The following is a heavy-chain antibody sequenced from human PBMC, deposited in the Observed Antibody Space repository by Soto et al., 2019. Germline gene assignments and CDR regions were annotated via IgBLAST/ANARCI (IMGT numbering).Heavy chain of an antibody. CDR2: IKNKANSYTT. D-gene: IGHD3-16*01. J-gene: IGHJ3*01. CDR1: GFTFRGHF. Sequence: ESGGGLVQPGGSLRLSCAASGFTFRGHFMDWVRQAPGKGLEWVGRIKNKANSYTTEYAASVKGRFTISRDDSENFLFLQMDSLGTEDTAIYYCARVPYLRSDEFDFWGQGTMVAVSS. V-gene: IGHV3-72*01. CDR3: ARVPYLRSDEFDF.